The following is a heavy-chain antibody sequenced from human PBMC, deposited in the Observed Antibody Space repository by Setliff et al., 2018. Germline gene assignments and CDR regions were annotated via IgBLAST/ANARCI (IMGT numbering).Heavy chain of an antibody. Sequence: ASVKVSCKASGYTFTGYYMHWVRQAPGQGLEWMGWINPNSGGTNYAQKFQGRVTMTRDTSISTAYMELSRLRSDDTAVYYCARSSGSYYTYYFDYWGQGTLVTVSS. CDR2: INPNSGGT. CDR3: ARSSGSYYTYYFDY. V-gene: IGHV1-2*02. CDR1: GYTFTGYY. J-gene: IGHJ4*02. D-gene: IGHD1-26*01.